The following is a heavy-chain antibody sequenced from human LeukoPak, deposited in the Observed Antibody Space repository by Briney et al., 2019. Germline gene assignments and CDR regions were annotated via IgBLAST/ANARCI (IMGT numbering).Heavy chain of an antibody. Sequence: GESLKISCKGSGYSFTSYWIGWVRQMPGKGLEWRGIISPGDSDTRYSPSFQGQVTISADKSISTAYLQWSSLKASDTAMYYCARRSESDYYDSSGYVDYWGQGTLVTVSS. CDR1: GYSFTSYW. D-gene: IGHD3-22*01. V-gene: IGHV5-51*01. J-gene: IGHJ4*02. CDR3: ARRSESDYYDSSGYVDY. CDR2: ISPGDSDT.